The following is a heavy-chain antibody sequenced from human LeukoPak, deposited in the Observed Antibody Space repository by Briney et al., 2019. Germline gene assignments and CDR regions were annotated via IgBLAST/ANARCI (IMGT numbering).Heavy chain of an antibody. J-gene: IGHJ4*02. Sequence: SSGTLSLTCNVSGGSFSSYYWSWIRQPPGKGLEWIGGISHSGSTYYNPSLKSRVTISVDTSKNQFSLKLSSVTAADTAVYYCARHPADDSDYWGQGTLVTVSS. CDR3: ARHPADDSDY. V-gene: IGHV4-59*08. CDR2: ISHSGST. CDR1: GGSFSSYY. D-gene: IGHD2-21*02.